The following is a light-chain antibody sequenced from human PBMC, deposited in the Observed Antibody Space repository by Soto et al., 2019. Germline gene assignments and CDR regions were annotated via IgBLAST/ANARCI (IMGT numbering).Light chain of an antibody. V-gene: IGKV1-9*01. CDR2: AAS. CDR1: QGISSY. J-gene: IGKJ4*01. Sequence: TQSPSSLSASVGDRVTITCRASQGISSYLAWYQQTPGKAPKLLIYAASTLQSGVPSRFSGSGSGTDFTLTISSLQPEDFATYYCQQLSTYPLTFGGGTKVEIK. CDR3: QQLSTYPLT.